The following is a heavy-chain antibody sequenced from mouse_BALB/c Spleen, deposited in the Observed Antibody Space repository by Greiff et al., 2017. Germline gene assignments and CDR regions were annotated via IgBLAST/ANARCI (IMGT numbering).Heavy chain of an antibody. J-gene: IGHJ2*01. V-gene: IGHV5-9-4*01. Sequence: EVQVVESGGGLVKPGGSLKLSCAASGFTFSSYAMSWVRQSPEKRLEWVAEISSGGSYTYYPDTVTGRFTISRDNAKNTLYLQMSSLKSEDTAMYYCARHITTVPFDYWGQGTTLTVSS. CDR2: ISSGGSYT. D-gene: IGHD1-1*01. CDR1: GFTFSSYA. CDR3: ARHITTVPFDY.